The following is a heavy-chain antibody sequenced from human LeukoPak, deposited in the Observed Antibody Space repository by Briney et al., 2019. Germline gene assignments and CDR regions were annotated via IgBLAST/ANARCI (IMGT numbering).Heavy chain of an antibody. CDR2: IYYSGST. CDR1: GGPISSYY. J-gene: IGHJ4*02. CDR3: ARTNWDYYFDY. D-gene: IGHD7-27*01. V-gene: IGHV4-59*08. Sequence: SETLSLTCTVSGGPISSYYWSWIRQPPGKGLEWIGYIYYSGSTNYNPSLKSRVTISVDTSKNQFSLKLSSVTAADTAVYYCARTNWDYYFDYWGQGTLVTVSS.